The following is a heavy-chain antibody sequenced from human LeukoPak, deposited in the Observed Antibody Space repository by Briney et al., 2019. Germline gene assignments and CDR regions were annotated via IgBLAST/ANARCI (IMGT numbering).Heavy chain of an antibody. CDR2: IWYDGSNK. CDR3: ASQSGPASGSHDHKDY. V-gene: IGHV3-33*01. CDR1: GFTFSSYG. Sequence: GGPLRLSCAASGFTFSSYGMHWVRQAPGKGLEWVAVIWYDGSNKYYADSVKGRFTISRDNSKNTLYLQMNSLRAEDTAVYYCASQSGPASGSHDHKDYWGQGTLVTVSS. D-gene: IGHD1-26*01. J-gene: IGHJ4*02.